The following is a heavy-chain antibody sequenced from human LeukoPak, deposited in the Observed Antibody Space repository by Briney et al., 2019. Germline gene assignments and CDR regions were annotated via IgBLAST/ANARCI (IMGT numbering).Heavy chain of an antibody. J-gene: IGHJ4*02. CDR2: INGDGTSTST. CDR1: GFTFSTYW. D-gene: IGHD4-17*01. V-gene: IGHV3-74*01. Sequence: GGSLRLSCAASGFTFSTYWMHWVRQAPGKGLVWVSRINGDGTSTSTSYADSVKGRFTISRDNAKNTLYLHTNTLRAEDTAVYYCARDRDYGAPDYWGQGTLVTVSS. CDR3: ARDRDYGAPDY.